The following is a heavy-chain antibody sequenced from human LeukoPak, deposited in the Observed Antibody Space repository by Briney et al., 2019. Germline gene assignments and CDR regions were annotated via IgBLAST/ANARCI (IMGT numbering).Heavy chain of an antibody. Sequence: GGSLRLSCAASGFTFSSYAMHWVRQAPGKGLEWVAVISYDGSNKYYADSVKDRFTISRDNSKNTLYLQMNSLRAEDTAVYYCARDLEDCSGGSCYSWFDPWGQGTLVTVSS. V-gene: IGHV3-30-3*01. CDR1: GFTFSSYA. J-gene: IGHJ5*02. CDR3: ARDLEDCSGGSCYSWFDP. CDR2: ISYDGSNK. D-gene: IGHD2-15*01.